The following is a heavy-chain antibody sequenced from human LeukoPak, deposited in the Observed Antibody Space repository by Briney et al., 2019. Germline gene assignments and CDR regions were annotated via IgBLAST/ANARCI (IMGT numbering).Heavy chain of an antibody. Sequence: SETLSLTCAVYGGSFSGYYWSWIRQPPGKGLEWIGEINHSGSTNYNPSLKSRVTISVDTSKNQFSLKLSSVTAADTAVYYCAISSTLDAFDIWGQGTMVTISS. CDR1: GGSFSGYY. J-gene: IGHJ3*02. V-gene: IGHV4-34*01. D-gene: IGHD6-13*01. CDR2: INHSGST. CDR3: AISSTLDAFDI.